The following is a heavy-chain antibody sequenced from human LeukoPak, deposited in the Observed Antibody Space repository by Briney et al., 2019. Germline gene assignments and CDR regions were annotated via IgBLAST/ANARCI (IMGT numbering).Heavy chain of an antibody. CDR1: GFTFSSSA. J-gene: IGHJ4*02. CDR2: ISGSGAST. Sequence: GGSLRLSCAVSGFTFSSSAMSWVRQAPGKGLEWVAAISGSGASTYYADSVEGRFTISRDNSKSTLYLQMNSLRAEDTAVYYCAKDSGTYYKGFDYWGQGTLVAVSS. V-gene: IGHV3-23*01. CDR3: AKDSGTYYKGFDY. D-gene: IGHD1-26*01.